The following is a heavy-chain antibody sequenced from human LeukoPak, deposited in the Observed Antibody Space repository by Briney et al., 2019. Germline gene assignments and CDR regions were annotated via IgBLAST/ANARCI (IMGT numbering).Heavy chain of an antibody. J-gene: IGHJ3*02. CDR1: GGSISSPNYY. D-gene: IGHD2-21*02. V-gene: IGHV4-30-4*01. CDR2: IYYPGVT. CDR3: AREVDAVTASADAFDI. Sequence: SQTLSLNCTVSGGSISSPNYYWGWIRQPPGKVLEWIAYIYYPGVTHYNPSLESRVTISKDTSKNQYSLTLTSVTAADTAVYYCAREVDAVTASADAFDIWGQGTMVTVSS.